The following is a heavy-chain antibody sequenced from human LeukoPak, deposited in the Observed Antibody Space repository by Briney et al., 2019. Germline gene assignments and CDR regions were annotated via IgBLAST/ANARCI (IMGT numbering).Heavy chain of an antibody. CDR1: GASTSSSSTY. D-gene: IGHD3-3*01. J-gene: IGHJ4*02. V-gene: IGHV4-39*01. CDR3: ARHRPDFRVDY. Sequence: SETLSFTCTVSGASTSSSSTYWGWIRQPPGKGLEWIGSIYYSGSTYYNPSLKSRVTISVDTSKNQFSLKLSSVTAADTAVYYCARHRPDFRVDYWGQGTLVTVSS. CDR2: IYYSGST.